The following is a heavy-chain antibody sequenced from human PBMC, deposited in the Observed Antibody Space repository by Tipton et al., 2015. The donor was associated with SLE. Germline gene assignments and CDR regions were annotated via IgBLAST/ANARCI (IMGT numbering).Heavy chain of an antibody. Sequence: SLRLSCEASGFNFNYYGMHWVRQAPGKGLEWVAVLWNDGTNKYYADSVKGRFTISRDSSKSTVYLQMDSLRADDTAVYYCARDNDWYFDLWGRGTLVTVSS. J-gene: IGHJ2*01. CDR3: ARDNDWYFDL. CDR1: GFNFNYYG. CDR2: LWNDGTNK. V-gene: IGHV3-33*01.